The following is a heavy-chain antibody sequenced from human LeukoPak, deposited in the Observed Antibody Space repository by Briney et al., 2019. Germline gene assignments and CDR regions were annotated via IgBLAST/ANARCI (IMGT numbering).Heavy chain of an antibody. CDR3: ARETSLVGFASGLGFNY. J-gene: IGHJ4*02. D-gene: IGHD6-19*01. CDR1: GGSTSSGGYY. Sequence: SQTLSLTCTVSGGSTSSGGYYWSWIRQPPGKGLEWIGYIYHSGSTYYNPSLKSRVTISVDRSKNHFSLKLTSVTAADTATYYCARETSLVGFASGLGFNYWGQGILVTVSS. V-gene: IGHV4-30-2*01. CDR2: IYHSGST.